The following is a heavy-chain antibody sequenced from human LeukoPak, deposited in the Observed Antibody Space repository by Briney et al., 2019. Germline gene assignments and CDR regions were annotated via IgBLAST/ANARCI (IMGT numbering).Heavy chain of an antibody. CDR3: ARVFMATTWF. Sequence: ASVKVSCKASGYTFTSYGISWVRQAPGQGLEWMGWINPNSGGTNYAQKFQGRVTMTRDTSISTAYMELSRLRSDDTAVYYCARVFMATTWFWGQGTLVTVSS. CDR2: INPNSGGT. D-gene: IGHD1-26*01. V-gene: IGHV1-2*02. J-gene: IGHJ4*02. CDR1: GYTFTSYG.